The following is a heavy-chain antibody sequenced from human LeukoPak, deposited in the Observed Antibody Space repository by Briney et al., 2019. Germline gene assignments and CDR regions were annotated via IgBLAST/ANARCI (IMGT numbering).Heavy chain of an antibody. Sequence: GGSLRLSCAASGFTFSSYAMSWVRQAPGKGLEWVSAIRGRSGSTAYADSVKGRVRISRDNSTNTLYLQMNSLRGEERTVYYCAKGYYYHNSGFLYLDYCGQGTLVTFSS. CDR3: AKGYYYHNSGFLYLDY. D-gene: IGHD3-22*01. V-gene: IGHV3-23*01. CDR1: GFTFSSYA. CDR2: IRGRSGST. J-gene: IGHJ4*02.